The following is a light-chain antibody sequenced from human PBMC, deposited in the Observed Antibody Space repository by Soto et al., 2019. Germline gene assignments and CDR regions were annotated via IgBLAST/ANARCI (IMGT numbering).Light chain of an antibody. Sequence: EILLAQSPGTLSLSPGERATLSCRASQSVTNSFLAWYQQKPGQATRLLIYGASRRATGIPDRFTGSGSGTDFTLTISRLEPEYFAVYYCQQYQSLTFGGGTKVDIK. CDR3: QQYQSLT. CDR1: QSVTNSF. V-gene: IGKV3-20*01. CDR2: GAS. J-gene: IGKJ4*01.